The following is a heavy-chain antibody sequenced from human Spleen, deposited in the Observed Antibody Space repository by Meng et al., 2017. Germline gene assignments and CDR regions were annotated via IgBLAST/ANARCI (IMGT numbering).Heavy chain of an antibody. V-gene: IGHV1-3*04. Sequence: QVQRVQCGDEVKKPGASVKVSFRASGYTFTTYAMHWVSQAPGQRLEWMGWINTGNGNTKYSQKFQDRVTITRDTSASTAYMELSSLRSEDTAVYFCATSAYSSSHYRVDYWGQAPWSPSPQ. CDR3: ATSAYSSSHYRVDY. CDR1: GYTFTTYA. CDR2: INTGNGNT. D-gene: IGHD6-13*01. J-gene: IGHJ4*01.